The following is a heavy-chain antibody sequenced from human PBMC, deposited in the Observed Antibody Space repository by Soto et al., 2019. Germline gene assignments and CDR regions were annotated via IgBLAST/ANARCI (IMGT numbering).Heavy chain of an antibody. J-gene: IGHJ6*02. CDR1: GFTFSSYA. D-gene: IGHD6-19*01. CDR2: ISYGGSNK. V-gene: IGHV3-30-3*01. CDR3: ARDHRGWGFYYGMDV. Sequence: LRLSCAASGFTFSSYAMHWVRQAPGKGLEWVAVISYGGSNKYYADSVKGRFTISRDNSKNTLYLQMNSLRAEDTAVYYCARDHRGWGFYYGMDVWGQGTTVTVSS.